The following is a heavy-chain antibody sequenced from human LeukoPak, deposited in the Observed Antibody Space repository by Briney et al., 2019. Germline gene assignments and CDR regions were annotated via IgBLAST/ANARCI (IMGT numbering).Heavy chain of an antibody. CDR2: ISYDGRKQ. CDR1: GFTFGTYA. V-gene: IGHV3-30*07. J-gene: IGHJ4*02. CDR3: ARAAYDSSGYLTL. Sequence: GGSLRLSCAASGFTFGTYAMHWVRQAPGKGLEWVAVISYDGRKQTYTDSVKGRFTISRDNSKNTLFLQMNSLRAEDTAVYYCARAAYDSSGYLTLWGQGTLVTVSS. D-gene: IGHD3-22*01.